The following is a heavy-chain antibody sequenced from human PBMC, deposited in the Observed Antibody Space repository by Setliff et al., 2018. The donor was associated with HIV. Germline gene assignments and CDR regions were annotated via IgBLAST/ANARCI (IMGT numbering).Heavy chain of an antibody. V-gene: IGHV4-39*07. D-gene: IGHD3-22*01. Sequence: PSETLSLTCTVSGGSISTATFYWNWIRQPPGKALEWLGSIFYSGSTYYNPSVKSRVTISIDTSKNQFSLRLSSVTAADTAVYYCARDHKYYYDSSGLDYWGQGPLVTVSS. CDR2: IFYSGST. J-gene: IGHJ4*02. CDR3: ARDHKYYYDSSGLDY. CDR1: GGSISTATFY.